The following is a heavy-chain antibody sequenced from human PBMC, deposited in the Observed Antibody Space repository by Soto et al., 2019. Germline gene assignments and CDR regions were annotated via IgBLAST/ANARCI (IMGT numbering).Heavy chain of an antibody. D-gene: IGHD5-12*01. Sequence: SVKVSCKASGGTFSSYAISWVRQAPGQGLEWMGGIIPIFGTANYAQKFQGRVTITADESTSTAYMELSSLRSEDTAVYYCARAGRSGYDLGYYYGMDVWGQGTTVTVSS. CDR1: GGTFSSYA. CDR2: IIPIFGTA. V-gene: IGHV1-69*13. J-gene: IGHJ6*02. CDR3: ARAGRSGYDLGYYYGMDV.